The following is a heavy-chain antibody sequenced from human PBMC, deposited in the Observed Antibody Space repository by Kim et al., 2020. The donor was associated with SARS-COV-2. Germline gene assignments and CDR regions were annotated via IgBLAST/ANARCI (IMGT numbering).Heavy chain of an antibody. V-gene: IGHV1-46*01. Sequence: SYAQKFQGRVTMTRDTSTSTVYMGLSSLRSEDTAVYYCARGVVITPNFDYWGQGTLVTVSS. CDR3: ARGVVITPNFDY. D-gene: IGHD3-3*01. J-gene: IGHJ4*02.